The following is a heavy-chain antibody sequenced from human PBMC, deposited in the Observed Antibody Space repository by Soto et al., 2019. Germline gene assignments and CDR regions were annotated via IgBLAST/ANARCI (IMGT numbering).Heavy chain of an antibody. J-gene: IGHJ2*01. CDR3: AREIRSGYYKSWYSDL. Sequence: QVHLVQCGADVKEPGAAVKGFCKACGYTVTLYYLHWVRQASGPGLAWRGGSNPDRGGTKDSQKFQGGVTMTRDTSTSTLYMELSRLRSDDTAVYYCAREIRSGYYKSWYSDLWGRGTLVTVSS. CDR2: SNPDRGGT. D-gene: IGHD3-3*01. V-gene: IGHV1-2*02. CDR1: GYTVTLYY.